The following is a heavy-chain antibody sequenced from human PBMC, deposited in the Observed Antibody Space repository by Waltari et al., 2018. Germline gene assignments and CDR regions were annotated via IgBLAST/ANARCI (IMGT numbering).Heavy chain of an antibody. D-gene: IGHD6-6*01. CDR2: IYTSGST. J-gene: IGHJ6*03. CDR3: ARDRAARPWYYYYYMDV. Sequence: LQESGPGLVKPSQTLSLTCTVSGGSISSGSYYWSWLRQPAGTGLEWIGRIYTSGSTNYNPPPKGRVTISVDTSKNQFSLKLSSVTAADTAVYYGARDRAARPWYYYYYMDVWGKGTTVTVSS. V-gene: IGHV4-61*02. CDR1: GGSISSGSYY.